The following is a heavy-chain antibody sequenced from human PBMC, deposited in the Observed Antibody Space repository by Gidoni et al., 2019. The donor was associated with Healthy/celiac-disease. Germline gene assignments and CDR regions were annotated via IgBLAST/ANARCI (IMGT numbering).Heavy chain of an antibody. CDR1: GGSFSGYY. D-gene: IGHD3-3*01. CDR3: ARRPIWSGYYTPAPFDY. CDR2: INHSGST. J-gene: IGHJ4*02. V-gene: IGHV4-34*01. Sequence: QVQLQQWGAGLLKPSETLSLTCAVYGGSFSGYYWSWIRQPPGKGLEWLGEINHSGSTNYNPSLKSRVTISVDTSKNQFSLKLSSVPAADTAVYYCARRPIWSGYYTPAPFDYWGQGTLVTVSS.